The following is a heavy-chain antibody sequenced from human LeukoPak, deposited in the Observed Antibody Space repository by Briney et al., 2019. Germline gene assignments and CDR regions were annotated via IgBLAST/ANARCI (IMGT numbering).Heavy chain of an antibody. CDR2: INPNDGGA. J-gene: IGHJ4*02. V-gene: IGHV1-2*02. Sequence: ASVKVSCKGSGYTFTKYFLHWVRQAPGQGLEWMGWINPNDGGALYAQKFQGRVTMTTDTSITTAYMEMSRLRSDDTAFYYCARDDYGDLQYFENWGQGTLVTVSS. CDR3: ARDDYGDLQYFEN. CDR1: GYTFTKYF. D-gene: IGHD4-17*01.